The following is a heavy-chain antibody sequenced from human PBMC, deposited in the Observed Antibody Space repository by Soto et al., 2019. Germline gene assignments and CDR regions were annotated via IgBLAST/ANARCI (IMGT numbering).Heavy chain of an antibody. J-gene: IGHJ4*02. CDR3: ARTRGPLRREYYFDY. D-gene: IGHD3-10*01. CDR1: SRSVSGGFSF. Sequence: ASETLSLSWSVYSRSVSGGFSFWIWIRQPQGNSPDYIGYLSGGVSINYSPSVRTRVIISGGQSRKKLSLKVTSVTDADKAVYYCARTRGPLRREYYFDYWGQGTLVTVSS. CDR2: LSGGVSI. V-gene: IGHV4-61*01.